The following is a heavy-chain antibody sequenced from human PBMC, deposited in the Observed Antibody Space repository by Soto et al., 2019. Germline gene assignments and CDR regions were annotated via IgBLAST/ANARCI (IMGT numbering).Heavy chain of an antibody. CDR3: ARSGRSLLDY. D-gene: IGHD1-26*01. Sequence: QVQLQESGPGLVKASQTLSLTCTVSGASISGSDHYWSWIRQPPGKGLEWIGHLSYTGNSYYPYYNPSLQSRPTMSLDTSKNQFSLNMTSVTAADTAVYFCARSGRSLLDYWGQGALVSVSS. CDR1: GASISGSDHY. CDR2: LSYTGNSYYP. J-gene: IGHJ4*02. V-gene: IGHV4-30-4*01.